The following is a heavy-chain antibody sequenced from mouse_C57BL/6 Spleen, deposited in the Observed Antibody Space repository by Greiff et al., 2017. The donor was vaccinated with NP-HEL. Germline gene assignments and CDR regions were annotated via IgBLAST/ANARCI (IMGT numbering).Heavy chain of an antibody. Sequence: QVQLQQPGAELVKPGASVKVSCKASGYTFTSYWMHWVKQRPGQGLEWIGRIHPSDSDTNYNQKFKGKATLTVDKSSSTAYMQLSSLTSEDSAVYYCAIRGRAAQAAHYYAMDYWGQGTSVTVSS. V-gene: IGHV1-74*01. CDR3: AIRGRAAQAAHYYAMDY. CDR2: IHPSDSDT. J-gene: IGHJ4*01. D-gene: IGHD3-2*02. CDR1: GYTFTSYW.